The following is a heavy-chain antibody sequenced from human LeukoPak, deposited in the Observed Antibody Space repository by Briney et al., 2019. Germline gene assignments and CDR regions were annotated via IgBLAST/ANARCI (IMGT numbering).Heavy chain of an antibody. CDR3: AKAGSIRFDY. V-gene: IGHV3-21*04. Sequence: GGSLRLSCAASGFTFSSYSMNWVRQAPGKGLEWVSSISSSSSYIYYADSVKGRFTISRDNSKNTLWLQMRTLGAEDTAVYYCAKAGSIRFDYWGQGTLVTVSS. J-gene: IGHJ4*02. CDR1: GFTFSSYS. D-gene: IGHD1-26*01. CDR2: ISSSSSYI.